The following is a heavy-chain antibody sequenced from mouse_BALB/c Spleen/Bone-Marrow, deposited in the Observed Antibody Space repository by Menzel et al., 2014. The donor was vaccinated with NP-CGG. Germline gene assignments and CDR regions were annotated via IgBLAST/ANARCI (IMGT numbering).Heavy chain of an antibody. V-gene: IGHV1-77*01. CDR2: IYPGNGNT. Sequence: VHLVESGAELARPGASVKLSCKASGYTFTDYYINWVRRRTGQGLEWIGEIYPGNGNTYYNEKFKGKATLTADKSSSTAYMQLSSLTSEDSAVYFCARGGYYWYDGFAYWGQGTLVTVSA. CDR3: ARGGYYWYDGFAY. J-gene: IGHJ3*01. CDR1: GYTFTDYY. D-gene: IGHD2-14*01.